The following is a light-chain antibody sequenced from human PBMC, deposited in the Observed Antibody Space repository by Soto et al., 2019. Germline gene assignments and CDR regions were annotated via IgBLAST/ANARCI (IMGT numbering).Light chain of an antibody. CDR2: GNNPRPPGKAPKLLIHGNN. CDR3: AAWDDSLSGVV. J-gene: IGLJ2*01. Sequence: QSVLTQPPSASGTPGQTVTISCSGDSSNIGSNYIYWYQQVPGTAPKLLIDGNNPRPPGKAPKLLIHGNNQRPSGVPDRFYGSKSGSSASLASSRLRFGDEADYYCAAWDDSLSGVVFGGGTKLTVL. V-gene: IGLV1-47*02. CDR1: SSNIGSNY.